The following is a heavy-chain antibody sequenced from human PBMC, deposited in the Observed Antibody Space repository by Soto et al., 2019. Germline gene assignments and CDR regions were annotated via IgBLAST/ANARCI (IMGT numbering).Heavy chain of an antibody. D-gene: IGHD1-20*01. V-gene: IGHV4-39*01. Sequence: SQTLSLTCPVSGGSISGSYSYCGCLRHSPGKGPEWLRTLPSTLVTSYNPPLESRVSVSGDTSKNQFSLKVSVVSAADTAVYYCANSQKGYNSKDFDQWGQVALVTVS. J-gene: IGHJ4*02. CDR1: GGSISGSYSY. CDR3: ANSQKGYNSKDFDQ. CDR2: LPSTLVT.